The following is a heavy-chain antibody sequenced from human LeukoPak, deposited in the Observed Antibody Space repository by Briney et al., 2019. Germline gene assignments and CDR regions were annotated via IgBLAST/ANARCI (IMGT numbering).Heavy chain of an antibody. Sequence: PSETLSLTCTVSGGSISSRSFYWGWIRQPPGKGLEWIGSIYYSGSTYYNPSLKSRVTISVDTSKNQFSLKLSSVTAADTAVYYCARAPGRYDFWSGFDYWGQGTLVTVSS. J-gene: IGHJ4*02. V-gene: IGHV4-39*07. CDR2: IYYSGST. CDR3: ARAPGRYDFWSGFDY. CDR1: GGSISSRSFY. D-gene: IGHD3-3*01.